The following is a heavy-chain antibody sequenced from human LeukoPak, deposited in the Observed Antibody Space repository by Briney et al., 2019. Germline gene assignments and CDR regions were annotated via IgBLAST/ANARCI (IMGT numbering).Heavy chain of an antibody. J-gene: IGHJ4*02. D-gene: IGHD5-18*01. CDR2: INFNSGGT. CDR1: GYTFTGDY. V-gene: IGHV1-2*02. CDR3: ARSGYIYAYDY. Sequence: ASVKVSCKASGYTFTGDYIHWVRQAPGQGLEWMGWINFNSGGTNYAQNFQGRVTLTSDTSITTVYMELTRLRSDDTAIYFCARSGYIYAYDYWGQGTLVTVSS.